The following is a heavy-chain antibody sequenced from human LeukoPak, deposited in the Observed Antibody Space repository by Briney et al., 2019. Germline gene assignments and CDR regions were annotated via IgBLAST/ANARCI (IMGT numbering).Heavy chain of an antibody. CDR3: ARARYSYGYGFDY. CDR2: IIPIFGTA. D-gene: IGHD5-18*01. Sequence: SVKVSCKASGGTFSSYAISWVRQAPGQGLEWMGRIIPIFGTANYAQKFQGRVTITTDESTSTAYMELSSLRSEDTAVYYYARARYSYGYGFDYWGQGTLVTVSS. CDR1: GGTFSSYA. V-gene: IGHV1-69*05. J-gene: IGHJ4*02.